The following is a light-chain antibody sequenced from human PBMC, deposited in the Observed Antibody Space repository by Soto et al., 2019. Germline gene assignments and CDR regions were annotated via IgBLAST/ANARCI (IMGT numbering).Light chain of an antibody. CDR3: QQYNNWPSWT. V-gene: IGKV3-15*01. CDR1: QSVSSN. J-gene: IGKJ1*01. Sequence: EIVMTQSPATLSVSPGERATLSCRASQSVSSNLAWYQQKPEQAPKLLIYGASTRATGIPARFSGSGSGTEFTLTISSLQSEDFAVYYCQQYNNWPSWTFGQGTKVDIK. CDR2: GAS.